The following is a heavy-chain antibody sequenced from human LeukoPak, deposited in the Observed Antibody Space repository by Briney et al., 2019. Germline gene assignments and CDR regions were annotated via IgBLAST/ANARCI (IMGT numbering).Heavy chain of an antibody. D-gene: IGHD6-13*01. Sequence: PGRSLRLSCAASGFTFSSYGVHWVRQAPGKGLEWVAVISYDGSNKYYADSVKGRFTISRDNSKNTLYLQMNSLRAEDTAVYYCAKDAAAAVSYYFDYWGQGTLVAVSS. CDR1: GFTFSSYG. CDR2: ISYDGSNK. J-gene: IGHJ4*02. CDR3: AKDAAAAVSYYFDY. V-gene: IGHV3-30*18.